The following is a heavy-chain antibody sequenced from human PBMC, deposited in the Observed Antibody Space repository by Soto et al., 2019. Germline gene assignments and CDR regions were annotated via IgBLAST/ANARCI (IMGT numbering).Heavy chain of an antibody. V-gene: IGHV1-69*13. CDR1: GGTFSSYA. J-gene: IGHJ6*02. CDR3: AKDIVAAQDYFFGMAV. D-gene: IGHD1-26*01. CDR2: IIPIFGTA. Sequence: SVKVSFKASGGTFSSYAISWVRQAPGQGLEWMGGIIPIFGTANYAQKFQGRVTITADESTSTAYMELSSLRAEDTAVYYCAKDIVAAQDYFFGMAVWGQGTTVTVSS.